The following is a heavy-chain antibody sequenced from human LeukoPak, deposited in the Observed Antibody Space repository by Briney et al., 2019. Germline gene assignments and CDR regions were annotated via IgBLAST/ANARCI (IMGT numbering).Heavy chain of an antibody. V-gene: IGHV1-69*05. CDR1: GGTLSSYA. CDR3: ARDCRHYGSGSSFDYYYYYMDV. Sequence: WASVKVSCKASGGTLSSYAISWVRQAPGQGLEWMGGIIPIFGTANYAQKFQGRVTITTDESTSTAYMELSSLRSEDTAVCYCARDCRHYGSGSSFDYYYYYMDVWGKGTTVTVSS. CDR2: IIPIFGTA. D-gene: IGHD3-10*01. J-gene: IGHJ6*03.